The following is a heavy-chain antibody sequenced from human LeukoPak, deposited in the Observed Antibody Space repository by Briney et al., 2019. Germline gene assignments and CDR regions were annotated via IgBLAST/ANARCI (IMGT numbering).Heavy chain of an antibody. CDR3: ARDRPTPYSSSSTRWFDP. CDR1: GGSVSSGSYY. Sequence: SETLSLTCTVSGGSVSSGSYYWSWIRQPPGKGLEWIVYIYYSGSTNYNPSLKSRVTISVDTSKNQFSLKLSSVTAADTAAYYCARDRPTPYSSSSTRWFDPWGQGTLVTVSS. J-gene: IGHJ5*02. D-gene: IGHD6-13*01. CDR2: IYYSGST. V-gene: IGHV4-61*01.